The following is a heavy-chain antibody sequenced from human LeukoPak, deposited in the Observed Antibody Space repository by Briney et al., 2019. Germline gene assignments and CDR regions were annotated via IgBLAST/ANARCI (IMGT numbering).Heavy chain of an antibody. D-gene: IGHD2-2*01. CDR2: IGTAGDT. J-gene: IGHJ6*02. V-gene: IGHV3-13*01. Sequence: GGSLRLSCAASGFTFSSYDMHWVRQATGKGLEWVSAIGTAGDTYCPGSVKGRFTISRENAKNSLYLQMNSLRAGDTAVYYCARLCSSTSCYAGEGYYGMDVWGQGTTVTVSS. CDR3: ARLCSSTSCYAGEGYYGMDV. CDR1: GFTFSSYD.